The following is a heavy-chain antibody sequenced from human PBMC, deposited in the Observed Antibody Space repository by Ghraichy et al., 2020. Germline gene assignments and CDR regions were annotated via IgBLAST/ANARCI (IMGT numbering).Heavy chain of an antibody. CDR2: INHSGST. V-gene: IGHV4-34*01. CDR1: GGSFSGYY. CDR3: ARDTRYCSGGSCYVMRNYYYYYGMDV. J-gene: IGHJ6*02. Sequence: SETLSLTCAVYGGSFSGYYWSWIRQPPGKGLEWIGEINHSGSTNYNPSLKSRVTISVDTSKNQFSLKLSSVTAADTAVYYCARDTRYCSGGSCYVMRNYYYYYGMDVWGQGTTVTVSS. D-gene: IGHD2-15*01.